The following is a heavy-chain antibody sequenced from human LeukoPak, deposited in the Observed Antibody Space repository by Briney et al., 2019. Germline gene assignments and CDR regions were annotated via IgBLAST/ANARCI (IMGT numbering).Heavy chain of an antibody. J-gene: IGHJ6*03. Sequence: PAETLSLTCAVSSGSISSRSYYWGWIRQPPGKGREWIGTVFYNGNTHYNASLQSRVSISVSTYNTHFSLKLSSVTAADTAMYYYERHIVYSYGRPAYYYMDVWGKGTTVTVSS. CDR2: VFYNGNT. V-gene: IGHV4-39*01. CDR3: ERHIVYSYGRPAYYYMDV. D-gene: IGHD3-16*02. CDR1: SGSISSRSYY.